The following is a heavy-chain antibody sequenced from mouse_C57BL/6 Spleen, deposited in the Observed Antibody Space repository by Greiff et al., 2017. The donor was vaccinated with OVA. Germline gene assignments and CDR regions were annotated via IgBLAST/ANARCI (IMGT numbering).Heavy chain of an antibody. Sequence: EVQLQQSGPELVKPGASVKISCTASGYSFTDYNMNWVKQSNGKSLEWIGVINPNYGTTSYNQKFTGKAPFTVDQSSSTAYIQLNSLTSEDSAVYHCARGNGNYLYYVDIWGQGTTRTVSS. V-gene: IGHV1-39*01. CDR1: GYSFTDYN. CDR3: ARGNGNYLYYVDI. D-gene: IGHD2-1*01. CDR2: INPNYGTT. J-gene: IGHJ2*01.